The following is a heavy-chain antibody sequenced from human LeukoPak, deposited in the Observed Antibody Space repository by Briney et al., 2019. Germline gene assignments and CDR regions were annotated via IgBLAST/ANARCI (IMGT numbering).Heavy chain of an antibody. V-gene: IGHV4-38-2*01. Sequence: PSETLSLTCAVSDCSISSGYYWGWIRQPPGKGLEWIGSIHHSGATYYNPSLNSRVIISVDTSKNQFSLKMNSVTAADTAVYYCATLLLEGATRRAGGYWGQGILVTVSS. CDR1: DCSISSGYY. J-gene: IGHJ4*02. CDR2: IHHSGAT. CDR3: ATLLLEGATRRAGGY. D-gene: IGHD1-26*01.